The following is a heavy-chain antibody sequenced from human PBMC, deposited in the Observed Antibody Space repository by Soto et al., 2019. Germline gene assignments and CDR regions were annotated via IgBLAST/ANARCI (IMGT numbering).Heavy chain of an antibody. D-gene: IGHD3-3*01. Sequence: GASVKVSCKASGYTFTSYAMHWVRQAPGQRLEWMGWINAGNGNTKYSQKFQGRVTITRDTSASTAYMELSSLRSEDTAVYYCASGRITIFGVVPNIDYWGQGTLVTVSS. CDR1: GYTFTSYA. CDR3: ASGRITIFGVVPNIDY. V-gene: IGHV1-3*01. J-gene: IGHJ4*02. CDR2: INAGNGNT.